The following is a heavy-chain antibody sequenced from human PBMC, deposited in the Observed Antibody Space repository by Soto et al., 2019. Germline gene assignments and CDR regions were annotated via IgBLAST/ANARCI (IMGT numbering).Heavy chain of an antibody. CDR2: ISSSSSTI. CDR3: ARDEGGSEITIFGVVIMPFDY. D-gene: IGHD3-3*01. CDR1: GFTFSSYS. Sequence: EVQLVESGGGLVQPGGSLRLSCAASGFTFSSYSMNWVRQAPGKGLEWVSYISSSSSTIYYADSVKGRFTISRDNAKNSLYLQMNSLRDEDMAVYYCARDEGGSEITIFGVVIMPFDYWGQGTLVTVSS. V-gene: IGHV3-48*02. J-gene: IGHJ4*02.